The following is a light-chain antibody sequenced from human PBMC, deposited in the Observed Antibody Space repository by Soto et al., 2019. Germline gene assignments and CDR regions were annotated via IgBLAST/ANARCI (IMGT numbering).Light chain of an antibody. CDR1: SSNIGSHY. Sequence: QPVLTQPPSASGTPGQRVTISCSGSSSNIGSHYVYWYQQLPGTAPKLLIYRNNQRPSGVPDRFSGSKSGTSASLAISGLRSEDEADYYWAAWDDSLSGRVFGGGTKVTVL. V-gene: IGLV1-47*01. J-gene: IGLJ3*02. CDR2: RNN. CDR3: AAWDDSLSGRV.